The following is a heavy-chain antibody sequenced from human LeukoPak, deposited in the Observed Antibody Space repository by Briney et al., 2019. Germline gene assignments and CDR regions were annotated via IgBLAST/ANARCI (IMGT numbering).Heavy chain of an antibody. CDR1: GGSISSSSTY. CDR2: IYYSGST. Sequence: TSETLSLTCTVSGGSISSSSTYWGWIRQPPGKGLEWIGSIYYSGSTYYSPSLKSRVTISVDTSKNQFSLKLSSVTAADTAVYYCASQYDSSGYYNFDYWGQGTLVTVSS. CDR3: ASQYDSSGYYNFDY. V-gene: IGHV4-39*01. D-gene: IGHD3-22*01. J-gene: IGHJ4*02.